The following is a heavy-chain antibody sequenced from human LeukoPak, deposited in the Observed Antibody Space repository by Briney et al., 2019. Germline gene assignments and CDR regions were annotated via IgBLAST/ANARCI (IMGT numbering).Heavy chain of an antibody. V-gene: IGHV3-23*01. CDR1: GFTFSSYA. J-gene: IGHJ5*02. CDR2: IRGSGGST. Sequence: PGGSLRLSCAASGFTFSSYAMTWVRQAPGMGLEWVSGIRGSGGSTYYADSVKGRFTISRDNSKNTLYLQMNSLRVEDTAVYYCARVSSVAGYNRFDPWGQGTLVTVSP. D-gene: IGHD6-19*01. CDR3: ARVSSVAGYNRFDP.